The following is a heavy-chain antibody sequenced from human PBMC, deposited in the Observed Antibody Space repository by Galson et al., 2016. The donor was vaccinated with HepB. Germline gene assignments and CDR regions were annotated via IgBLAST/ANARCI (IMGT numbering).Heavy chain of an antibody. D-gene: IGHD4/OR15-4a*01. V-gene: IGHV3-23*01. CDR2: INNGAATT. J-gene: IGHJ4*02. CDR3: ARDDYSGGRGSPDY. CDR1: GFFFSGRA. Sequence: SLRLSCAASGFFFSGRAMSWVRQAPGKGLEWVSGINNGAATTGYAASVKGRFTIPRDNSKNTLYLQMNSLRTEDTAVYYCARDDYSGGRGSPDYWGQGTLVTVSS.